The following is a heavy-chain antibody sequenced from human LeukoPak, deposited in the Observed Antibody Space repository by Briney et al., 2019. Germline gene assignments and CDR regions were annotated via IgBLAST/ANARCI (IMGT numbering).Heavy chain of an antibody. CDR1: GFTFSSCW. D-gene: IGHD3-16*01. J-gene: IGHJ4*02. CDR2: IKQDGSEK. CDR3: ARDSDVPFDY. Sequence: PGGSLRLSCAASGFTFSSCWMNWVRQAPGKGLEWVANIKQDGSEKDYVDSVKGRFTISRDNAKNSLYLQMNSLRVEDTAVYYCARDSDVPFDYWGQGTLVTVSS. V-gene: IGHV3-7*01.